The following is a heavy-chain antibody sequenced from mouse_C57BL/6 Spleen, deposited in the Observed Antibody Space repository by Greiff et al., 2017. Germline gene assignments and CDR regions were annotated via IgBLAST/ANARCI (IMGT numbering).Heavy chain of an antibody. Sequence: VKLVESGPELVKPGASVKISCKASGYAFSSAWMNWVKQRPGKGLEWIGRIYPGDGDTNYNGKFKGKATLTADKSSSTAYMQLSSLTSEDSAVYSCASRDYWFAYWGQGTLVTVSA. CDR2: IYPGDGDT. V-gene: IGHV1-82*01. CDR3: ASRDYWFAY. CDR1: GYAFSSAW. D-gene: IGHD2-13*01. J-gene: IGHJ3*01.